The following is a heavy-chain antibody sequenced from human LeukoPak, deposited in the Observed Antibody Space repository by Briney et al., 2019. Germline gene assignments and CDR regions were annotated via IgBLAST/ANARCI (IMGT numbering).Heavy chain of an antibody. CDR2: TYYRSKWYN. J-gene: IGHJ3*02. V-gene: IGHV6-1*01. CDR1: GDSVSSNSAA. Sequence: SQTLSLTCAISGDSVSSNSAAWIWIRQSPSRGLEWLGRTYYRSKWYNDYAVSVKSRITTTPDTSKSQFALQLNSVTLEDTAVYYCARADYDILTGYHKGAFDIWGQGTMVTVSS. CDR3: ARADYDILTGYHKGAFDI. D-gene: IGHD3-9*01.